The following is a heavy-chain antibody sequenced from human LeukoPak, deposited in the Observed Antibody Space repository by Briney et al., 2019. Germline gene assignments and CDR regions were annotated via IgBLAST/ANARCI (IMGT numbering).Heavy chain of an antibody. CDR3: ARSRRGSGWYSGWFDP. V-gene: IGHV4-59*01. D-gene: IGHD6-19*01. CDR1: GGSISSYY. Sequence: SETLSLTCTVSGGSISSYYWSWIRQPPGKGLEWIGYIYYSGSTNYNPSLKSRVTISVDTSKNQFSLKLSSETAADTAVYYCARSRRGSGWYSGWFDPWGQGTLVTVSS. CDR2: IYYSGST. J-gene: IGHJ5*02.